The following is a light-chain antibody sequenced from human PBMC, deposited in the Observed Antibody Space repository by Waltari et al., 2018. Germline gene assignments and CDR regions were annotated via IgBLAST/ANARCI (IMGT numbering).Light chain of an antibody. Sequence: QSVLTQPPSASGTPGQRVTISCSGSSSNIGVSTVNWYQQVPGTAPNLLIHGVIRRPSGVPDRFAGSKSGTSAALAISGLQSEDEADYFCAAWDRSLRIVVFGGGTKLTVL. CDR3: AAWDRSLRIVV. CDR1: SSNIGVST. V-gene: IGLV1-44*01. J-gene: IGLJ2*01. CDR2: GVI.